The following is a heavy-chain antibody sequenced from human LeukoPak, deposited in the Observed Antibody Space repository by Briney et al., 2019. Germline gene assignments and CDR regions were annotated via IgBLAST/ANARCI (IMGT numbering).Heavy chain of an antibody. CDR1: GFIFSTYA. CDR2: ISNDGRGK. CDR3: GRGIDAASGPGIY. V-gene: IGHV3-30*04. D-gene: IGHD3-10*01. Sequence: YPGGSLRLSCAASGFIFSTYATHWVRQAPGKGLEWVAVISNDGRGKSDADSVKGRFTISSDNAKSTLYLQMTSLRAEDTAVYYCGRGIDAASGPGIYWGQGTLVTVSS. J-gene: IGHJ4*02.